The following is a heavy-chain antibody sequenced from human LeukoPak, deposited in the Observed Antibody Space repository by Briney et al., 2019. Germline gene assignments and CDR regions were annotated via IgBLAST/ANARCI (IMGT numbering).Heavy chain of an antibody. CDR1: GFTFSSYG. J-gene: IGHJ3*02. CDR2: IRYDGSNK. D-gene: IGHD1-26*01. V-gene: IGHV3-30*02. CDR3: AKDTSYYEHAFDI. Sequence: PGGSLRLSCAAPGFTFSSYGMHWVRQAPGKGLEWVAFIRYDGSNKYYADSVKGRFTISRDNSKNTLYLQMNSLRAEDTAVYYCAKDTSYYEHAFDIWGQGTMVTVSS.